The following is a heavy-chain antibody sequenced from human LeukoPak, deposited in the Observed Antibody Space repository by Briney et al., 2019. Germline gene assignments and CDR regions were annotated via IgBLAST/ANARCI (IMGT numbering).Heavy chain of an antibody. Sequence: ASVKVSCKASGYTFTSYDINWVRQATGQGLEWMGWINPNSGDTNYAQKFQGRVTMTRDTSISTAYMELSRLRSDDTAVYYCARLPGGDMDIVDYYFDYWGQGTLVTVSS. CDR2: INPNSGDT. D-gene: IGHD5-12*01. CDR3: ARLPGGDMDIVDYYFDY. CDR1: GYTFTSYD. V-gene: IGHV1-2*02. J-gene: IGHJ4*02.